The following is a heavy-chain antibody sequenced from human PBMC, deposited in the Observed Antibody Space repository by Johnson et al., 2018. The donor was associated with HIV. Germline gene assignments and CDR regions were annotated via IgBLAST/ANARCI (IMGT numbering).Heavy chain of an antibody. J-gene: IGHJ3*02. CDR3: ARDYVQWELLKGDAFDI. CDR2: ISSSGSTI. CDR1: GFTFSDYY. Sequence: QVQLVESGGGLVKPGGSLRLSCAASGFTFSDYYMSWIRQAPGKGLEWVSYISSSGSTIYDADSVKGRFTISRHNAKNSLYLQMNSLRAEDTAVYYCARDYVQWELLKGDAFDIWGQGTMVTVSS. D-gene: IGHD1-26*01. V-gene: IGHV3-11*04.